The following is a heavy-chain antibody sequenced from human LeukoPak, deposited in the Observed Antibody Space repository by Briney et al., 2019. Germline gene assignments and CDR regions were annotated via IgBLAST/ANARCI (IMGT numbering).Heavy chain of an antibody. D-gene: IGHD2-2*01. J-gene: IGHJ4*02. Sequence: SETLSLTCTVSGGSISSSSYYWGWIRQPPGKGLEWIGSIYYSGSTYYNPSLKSRVTISVDTSKNQFSLKLSSVTAADTAVYYCARVPGARGYCSSTSCYPYFDYWGQGTLVTVSS. CDR1: GGSISSSSYY. V-gene: IGHV4-39*07. CDR3: ARVPGARGYCSSTSCYPYFDY. CDR2: IYYSGST.